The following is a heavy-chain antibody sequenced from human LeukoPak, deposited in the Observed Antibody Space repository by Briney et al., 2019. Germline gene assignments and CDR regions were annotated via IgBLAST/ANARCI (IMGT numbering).Heavy chain of an antibody. CDR2: IYSGGST. CDR1: GFTVSSNY. D-gene: IGHD3-10*01. J-gene: IGHJ4*02. CDR3: ARVQVLRHFEY. V-gene: IGHV3-66*01. Sequence: PGGSLRLSCAASGFTVSSNYMSWVRQAPGKGLEWVSVIYSGGSTYYADSVKGRFTISRDNSKNTLYLQMNSLRAEDTAVYYCARVQVLRHFEYWGQGTLVTVSS.